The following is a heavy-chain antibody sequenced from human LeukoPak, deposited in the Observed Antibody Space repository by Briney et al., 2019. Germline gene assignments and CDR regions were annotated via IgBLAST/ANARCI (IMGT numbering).Heavy chain of an antibody. CDR3: ATGNGGSYSLFDY. CDR1: GYTLTELS. V-gene: IGHV1-24*01. Sequence: ASVKVSCKVSGYTLTELSMHWVRQAPGKGLEWMGGFDPEDGETIYAQKFQGSVTMTEDTSTDTAYMELSSLRSEDTAVYYCATGNGGSYSLFDYWGQGTLVTVSS. CDR2: FDPEDGET. J-gene: IGHJ4*02. D-gene: IGHD1-26*01.